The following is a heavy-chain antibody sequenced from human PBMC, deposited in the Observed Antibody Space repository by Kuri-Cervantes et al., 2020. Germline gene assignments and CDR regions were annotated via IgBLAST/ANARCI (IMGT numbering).Heavy chain of an antibody. D-gene: IGHD3-22*01. CDR3: ATDYYDSSGYYYVGY. Sequence: GSLRLSCTVSGASITTSCWSWIRQPPGKGLEWIGYIFDSEITNYNPSLRGRITISVDASKNLFSLKLSSVTAADTAVYYCATDYYDSSGYYYVGYWGQGTLVTVSS. J-gene: IGHJ4*02. CDR1: GASITTSC. V-gene: IGHV4-59*08. CDR2: IFDSEIT.